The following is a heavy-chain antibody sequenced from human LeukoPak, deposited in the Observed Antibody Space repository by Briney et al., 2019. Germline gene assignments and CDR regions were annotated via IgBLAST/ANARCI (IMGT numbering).Heavy chain of an antibody. CDR2: INHSGST. V-gene: IGHV4-34*01. CDR1: GGSFSGYY. CDR3: ARHLGDYDFWSGYYTWGCWFDP. Sequence: SETLSLTCAVYGGSFSGYYWSWIRQPPGKGLGWIGEINHSGSTNYNPSLKSRVTISVDTSKNQFSLKLSSVTAADTAVYYCARHLGDYDFWSGYYTWGCWFDPWGQGTLVTVSS. D-gene: IGHD3-3*01. J-gene: IGHJ5*02.